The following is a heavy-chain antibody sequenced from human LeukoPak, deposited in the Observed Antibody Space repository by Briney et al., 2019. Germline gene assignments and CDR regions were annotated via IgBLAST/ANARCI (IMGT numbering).Heavy chain of an antibody. D-gene: IGHD6-19*01. V-gene: IGHV1-8*01. CDR1: GYTFTSYD. Sequence: ASVKVSCKPSGYTFTSYDINWVRQAPGQGLEWMGWMNPNSGNTGYAQKFQGRVTMTRNTSISTAYMELSSLRSEDTAVYYCARATISTGIAVAGVVYWGQGTLVTVSS. CDR2: MNPNSGNT. CDR3: ARATISTGIAVAGVVY. J-gene: IGHJ4*02.